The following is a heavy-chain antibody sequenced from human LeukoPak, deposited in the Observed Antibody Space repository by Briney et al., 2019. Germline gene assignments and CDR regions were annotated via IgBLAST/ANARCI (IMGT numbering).Heavy chain of an antibody. J-gene: IGHJ3*02. D-gene: IGHD3-22*01. V-gene: IGHV3-53*01. CDR2: IYSDGRT. Sequence: PSGGSLRLSCAASGFTVSNKYMTWVRQAPGKGLEWVSLIYSDGRTYYADSVKGRCTIPRDNSKNTLYLQMNSLRVEDTAVYYCARGLFLSGYLDAFDIWGQGTVVTVSS. CDR3: ARGLFLSGYLDAFDI. CDR1: GFTVSNKY.